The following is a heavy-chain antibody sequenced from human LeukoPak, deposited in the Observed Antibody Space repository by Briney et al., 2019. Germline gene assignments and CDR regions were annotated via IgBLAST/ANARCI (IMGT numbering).Heavy chain of an antibody. J-gene: IGHJ4*02. CDR1: GFTFSNYL. Sequence: GGSLRLSCAASGFTFSNYLMHWLRQAPGKGLVWVSRISSDGSSTQYADSVKGRFTISIYNAKNTLYLQMNSLTAEDTAVDYCVSLGYCSTSSCQPRGQGTLVTVSS. D-gene: IGHD2-2*01. CDR3: VSLGYCSTSSCQP. CDR2: ISSDGSST. V-gene: IGHV3-74*01.